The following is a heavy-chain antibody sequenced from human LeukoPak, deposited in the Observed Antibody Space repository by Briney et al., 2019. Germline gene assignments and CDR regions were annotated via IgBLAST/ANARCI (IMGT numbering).Heavy chain of an antibody. D-gene: IGHD5-24*01. J-gene: IGHJ4*02. CDR2: ISAYNGNT. CDR1: GYTFTSYG. CDR3: ARDITEMAPITALDY. Sequence: ASVKVSCKASGYTFTSYGISWVRQAPGQGLEWMGWISAYNGNTNYAQKLRGRVTMTTDTSTTTAYMELRSLRSDDTAVYYCARDITEMAPITALDYWGQGTLVTVYS. V-gene: IGHV1-18*01.